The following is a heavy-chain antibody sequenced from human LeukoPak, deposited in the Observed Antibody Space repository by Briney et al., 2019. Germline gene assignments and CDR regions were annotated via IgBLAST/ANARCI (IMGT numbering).Heavy chain of an antibody. CDR2: ISVGGGVA. Sequence: GGCLRLSSAPSGVTLCDYAASSGPQRPRKRLEWVSGISVGGGVAYNRGYGKGCFTISRDNSKNAVYLQMNSLRAEDTAIYYCALDKAATEGPWNPRVDRATYGLDVWGQGTTVTVSS. V-gene: IGHV3-23*01. D-gene: IGHD6-13*01. J-gene: IGHJ6*02. CDR1: GVTLCDYA. CDR3: ALDKAATEGPWNPRVDRATYGLDV.